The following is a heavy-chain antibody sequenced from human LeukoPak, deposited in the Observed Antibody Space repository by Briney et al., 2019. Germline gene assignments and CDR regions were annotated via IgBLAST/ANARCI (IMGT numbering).Heavy chain of an antibody. V-gene: IGHV3-7*01. CDR1: GFTFSGSW. D-gene: IGHD2-21*02. CDR3: ATLSDDY. J-gene: IGHJ4*02. CDR2: IKEDGNEK. Sequence: GGSLRLSCAASGFTFSGSWMTWVRQAPGKGLEWVANIKEDGNEKNYGDSVKGRFAISRDNAKNSLYLQMSGLRAEDTAVYYCATLSDDYWGQGTLVTVS.